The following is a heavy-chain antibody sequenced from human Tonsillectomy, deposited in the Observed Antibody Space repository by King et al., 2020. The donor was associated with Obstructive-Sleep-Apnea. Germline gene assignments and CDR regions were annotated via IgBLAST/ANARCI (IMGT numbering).Heavy chain of an antibody. V-gene: IGHV3-15*01. CDR2: IKSKTDGGTT. CDR1: GFTFSNAW. Sequence: VQLVESGGGLVKPGGSLRLSCAASGFTFSNAWMSWVRQAPGKGLEWVGRIKSKTDGGTTDYAAPVKGRFTISRDESKNTLYLQMNSLKTEDSAVYYCTTRGRGYCSSTSCYLLDYWGQGTLVTLSS. D-gene: IGHD2-2*01. J-gene: IGHJ4*02. CDR3: TTRGRGYCSSTSCYLLDY.